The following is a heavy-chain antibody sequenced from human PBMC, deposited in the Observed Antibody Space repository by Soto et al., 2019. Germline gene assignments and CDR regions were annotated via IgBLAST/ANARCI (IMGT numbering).Heavy chain of an antibody. Sequence: WASVKVSCKASGYTFTGYYMHWVRQAPGQGLEWMGWINPNSGGTNYAQKFQGWVTMTRDTSISTAYMELSRLRSDDTAVYYCARDQATGPRHYGMDVWGQGTTVTVSS. V-gene: IGHV1-2*04. CDR1: GYTFTGYY. D-gene: IGHD3-9*01. J-gene: IGHJ6*02. CDR2: INPNSGGT. CDR3: ARDQATGPRHYGMDV.